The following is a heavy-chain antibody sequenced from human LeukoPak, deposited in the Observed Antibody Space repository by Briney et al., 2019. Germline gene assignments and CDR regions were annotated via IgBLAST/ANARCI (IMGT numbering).Heavy chain of an antibody. CDR2: IYSGGST. V-gene: IGHV3-66*01. CDR3: ARENDILTGRPFDP. J-gene: IGHJ5*02. CDR1: GFTFSSYA. D-gene: IGHD3-9*01. Sequence: PGGSLRLSCAASGFTFSSYAMSWVRQAPGKGLEWVSVIYSGGSTYYADSVRGRFAISRDNSKNTVYLQMNTLRAEDTAVYYCARENDILTGRPFDPWGQGTLVTVPS.